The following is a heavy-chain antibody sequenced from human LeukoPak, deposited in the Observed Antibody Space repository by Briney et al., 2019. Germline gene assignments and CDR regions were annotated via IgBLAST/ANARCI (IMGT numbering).Heavy chain of an antibody. CDR1: GGSISSYY. Sequence: SETLSLTCTVSGGSISSYYWSWIRQPPGKGLEWIGYSYYSGSTNYNPSLKSRVTISVDTSKNQFSLKLSSVTAADTAVYYCATVVTGDYFDYWGQGTLVTVSS. D-gene: IGHD2-21*02. CDR2: SYYSGST. V-gene: IGHV4-59*01. CDR3: ATVVTGDYFDY. J-gene: IGHJ4*02.